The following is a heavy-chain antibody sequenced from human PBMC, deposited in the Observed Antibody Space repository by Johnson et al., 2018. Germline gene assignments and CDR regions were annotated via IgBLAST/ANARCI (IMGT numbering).Heavy chain of an antibody. Sequence: VQLVQSGGGLVKPGGSLRLSCAASGFSFRSYTMNWVRQAPGQGLEWISSISATSANRFYADSVKGRFPISRDNAKHSLYLQMNSLRAEDTALYYCAKEKGTEYMEVWGKGTTVTVSS. V-gene: IGHV3-21*04. D-gene: IGHD1-14*01. J-gene: IGHJ6*03. CDR1: GFSFRSYT. CDR2: ISATSANR. CDR3: AKEKGTEYMEV.